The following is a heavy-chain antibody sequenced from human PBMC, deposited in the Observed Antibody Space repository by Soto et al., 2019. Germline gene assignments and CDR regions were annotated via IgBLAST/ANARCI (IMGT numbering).Heavy chain of an antibody. D-gene: IGHD5-18*01. CDR1: GGSISSGGYY. CDR2: IYYSGST. V-gene: IGHV4-31*03. Sequence: SETLSLTCTVSGGSISSGGYYWSWIRQHPGKGLEWIGYIYYSGSTYYNPSLKSRVTISVDTSKNQFSLKLSSVTAADTAVYYCARATRRGYSYGYNWFDPWGQGTLVTVSS. J-gene: IGHJ5*02. CDR3: ARATRRGYSYGYNWFDP.